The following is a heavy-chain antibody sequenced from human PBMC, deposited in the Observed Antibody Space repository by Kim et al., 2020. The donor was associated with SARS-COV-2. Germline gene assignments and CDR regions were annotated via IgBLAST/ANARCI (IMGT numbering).Heavy chain of an antibody. CDR3: ARALGGHYFDS. Sequence: NPHPSLRSRVTMSLATSKNQFSLILNSVSAADTAVYYCARALGGHYFDSWGQGTLVTVSS. V-gene: IGHV4-4*07. J-gene: IGHJ4*02. D-gene: IGHD3-16*01.